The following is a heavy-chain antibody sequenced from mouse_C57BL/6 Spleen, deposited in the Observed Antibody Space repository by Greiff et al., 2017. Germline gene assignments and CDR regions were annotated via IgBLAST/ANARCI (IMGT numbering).Heavy chain of an antibody. D-gene: IGHD1-1*01. CDR1: GFTFSDYG. Sequence: DVKLVESGGGLVKPGGSLKLSCAASGFTFSDYGMHWVRQAPEKGLEWVAYISSGSSTIYYADTVQGRFTISRDNAKNTLFLQMTSLRSEDTAMYYCASIYYGSSYGFAYWCQGTLVTVSA. V-gene: IGHV5-17*01. J-gene: IGHJ3*01. CDR2: ISSGSSTI. CDR3: ASIYYGSSYGFAY.